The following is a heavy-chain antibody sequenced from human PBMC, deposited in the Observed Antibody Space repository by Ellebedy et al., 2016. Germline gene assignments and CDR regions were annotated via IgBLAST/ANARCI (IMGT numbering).Heavy chain of an antibody. D-gene: IGHD3-3*01. CDR1: GFTFSSYG. CDR3: ARDSEGYDFWSKPRPPYYYYYGMDV. CDR2: IWYDGSNK. J-gene: IGHJ6*02. Sequence: GESLKISCAASGFTFSSYGMHWVRQAPGKGLEWVAVIWYDGSNKYYADSVKGRFTISRDNSKNTLYLQMNSLRAEDTAVYYCARDSEGYDFWSKPRPPYYYYYGMDVWGQGTTVTVSS. V-gene: IGHV3-33*08.